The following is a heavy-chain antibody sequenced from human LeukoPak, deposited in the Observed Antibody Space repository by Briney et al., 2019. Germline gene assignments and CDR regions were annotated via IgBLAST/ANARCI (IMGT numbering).Heavy chain of an antibody. CDR1: GGSISSGSYF. CDR3: ARDHSNWWVIDY. D-gene: IGHD4-11*01. V-gene: IGHV4-61*02. CDR2: IYTSGST. Sequence: SQTLSLTCTVSGGSISSGSYFWSWIRQPAGKGLEWIGRIYTSGSTNYNPSLKSRVTISVDTSKNQFSLKLSSVTAADTAVYYCARDHSNWWVIDYWGQGTLVTVSS. J-gene: IGHJ4*02.